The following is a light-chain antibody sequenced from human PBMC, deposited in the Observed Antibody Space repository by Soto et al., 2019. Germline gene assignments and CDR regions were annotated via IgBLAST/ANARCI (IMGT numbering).Light chain of an antibody. CDR2: DVT. CDR3: CSYAGSYNLGV. CDR1: SSDVGGYDF. Sequence: QSALTQPRSVSGSPGQSVTISCTGTSSDVGGYDFVSWYQQPPGKAPKLIIYDVTKRPSGVPERFSGSKSGNSASLTISGLQAEDEADYYCCSYAGSYNLGVFGGGTKLTVL. V-gene: IGLV2-11*01. J-gene: IGLJ3*02.